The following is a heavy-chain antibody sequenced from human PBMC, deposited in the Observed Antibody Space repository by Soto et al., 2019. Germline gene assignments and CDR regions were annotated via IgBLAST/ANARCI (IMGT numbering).Heavy chain of an antibody. J-gene: IGHJ4*02. CDR2: IYYSGST. CDR1: GGSISSYY. Sequence: SETLSLTCTVSGGSISSYYWSWIRQPPGKGLEWIGYIYYSGSTNYNPSLKSRVTISVDTSKNQFSLKLSSVTAADTAVYYCARQRYDDYVWGTAVYFDYWGQGTLVTVSS. V-gene: IGHV4-59*08. CDR3: ARQRYDDYVWGTAVYFDY. D-gene: IGHD3-16*01.